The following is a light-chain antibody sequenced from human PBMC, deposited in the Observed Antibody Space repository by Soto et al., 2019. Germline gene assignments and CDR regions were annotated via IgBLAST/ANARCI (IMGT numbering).Light chain of an antibody. V-gene: IGKV3-11*01. Sequence: EIALTQSPATLSLSPGERATLSCRASQSLSSYLAWYQHKPGQAPRLLIYDTSNRAAGVPARFSGSGSGTDFTLTISSLEPEDFALYYCQQRRNWPPGVTFGGGTKVEIK. CDR1: QSLSSY. J-gene: IGKJ4*01. CDR3: QQRRNWPPGVT. CDR2: DTS.